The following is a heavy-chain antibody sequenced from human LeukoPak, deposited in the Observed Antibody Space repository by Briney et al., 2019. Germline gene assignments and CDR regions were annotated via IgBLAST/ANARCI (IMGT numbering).Heavy chain of an antibody. V-gene: IGHV3-30*03. D-gene: IGHD3-3*01. J-gene: IGHJ3*02. CDR1: GFTFSSYG. CDR3: ARDGAWAIFGVVSRNDAFDI. CDR2: ISYDGSNK. Sequence: GGSLRLSCAASGFTFSSYGMPWVRQAPGKGLEWVAVISYDGSNKYYADSVKGRFTISRDNSKNMLYLQMNSLRAEDTAVYYCARDGAWAIFGVVSRNDAFDIWGQGTLVTVSS.